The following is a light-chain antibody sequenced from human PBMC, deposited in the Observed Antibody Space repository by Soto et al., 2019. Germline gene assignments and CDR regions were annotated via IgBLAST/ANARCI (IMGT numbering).Light chain of an antibody. J-gene: IGLJ1*01. CDR2: DVT. CDR1: ASDIGRYNY. Sequence: QSVLTQPPSASGSPGQSVTISCIGTASDIGRYNYVSWYQHHPGKAPKLIIYDVTKRPSGVPDRFSGSKSGNTASLTVSGLQTDDEADYYCNSYVGSNNYVFGTGTKPTVL. V-gene: IGLV2-8*01. CDR3: NSYVGSNNYV.